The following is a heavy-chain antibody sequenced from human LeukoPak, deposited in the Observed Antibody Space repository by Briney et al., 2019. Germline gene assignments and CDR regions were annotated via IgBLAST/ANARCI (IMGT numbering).Heavy chain of an antibody. Sequence: SETLSLTCTVSGGSISSGGYYWSWIRQHPGKGLEWIGYIYYSGSTYYNPSLESRVTISVDTSKNQFSLKLSSVTAADTAVYYCARDRGYSRSWFDFDYWGQGTLVTVSS. CDR2: IYYSGST. CDR1: GGSISSGGYY. J-gene: IGHJ4*02. V-gene: IGHV4-31*03. CDR3: ARDRGYSRSWFDFDY. D-gene: IGHD6-13*01.